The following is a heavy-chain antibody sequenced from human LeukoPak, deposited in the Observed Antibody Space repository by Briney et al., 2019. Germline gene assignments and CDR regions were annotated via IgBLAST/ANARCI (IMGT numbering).Heavy chain of an antibody. J-gene: IGHJ6*02. CDR3: AKVASMVNGYYYGMDV. CDR2: ISSSSSYI. Sequence: GGSLRLSCAASGFTFSSYSMNWVRQAPGKGLEWVSSISSSSSYIYYADSVKGRFTISRDNSKNTLYLQMNSLRAEDTAVYYCAKVASMVNGYYYGMDVWGQGTTVTVSS. D-gene: IGHD5-12*01. V-gene: IGHV3-21*04. CDR1: GFTFSSYS.